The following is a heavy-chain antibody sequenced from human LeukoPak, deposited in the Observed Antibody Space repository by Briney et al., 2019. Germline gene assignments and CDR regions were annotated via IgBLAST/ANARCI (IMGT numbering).Heavy chain of an antibody. CDR1: GFTFSSYE. Sequence: GGSLRLSCAASGFTFSSYEMNWVRQAPGKGLEWVSYISSSGSTIYYADSVKGRFTISRDNVKNSLFLQVNSLSAEDTAMYYCARGTRGYSGYDPRYFDYWGQGTLVTVSS. CDR2: ISSSGSTI. D-gene: IGHD5-12*01. V-gene: IGHV3-48*03. J-gene: IGHJ4*02. CDR3: ARGTRGYSGYDPRYFDY.